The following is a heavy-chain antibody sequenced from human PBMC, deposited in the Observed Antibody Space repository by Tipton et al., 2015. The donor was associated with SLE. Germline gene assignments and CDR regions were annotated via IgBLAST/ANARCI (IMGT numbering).Heavy chain of an antibody. D-gene: IGHD1-1*01. V-gene: IGHV4-59*11. Sequence: TLSLTCAVYGGSINTHYWSWIRQSPGRGLEWIGYIHYTGVTDYNPSLRSRVTISADTSKNQFSLKLRSVTAADTALYYCARVRTATGWFDSWGQGTLVTVSS. CDR2: IHYTGVT. J-gene: IGHJ5*01. CDR1: GGSINTHY. CDR3: ARVRTATGWFDS.